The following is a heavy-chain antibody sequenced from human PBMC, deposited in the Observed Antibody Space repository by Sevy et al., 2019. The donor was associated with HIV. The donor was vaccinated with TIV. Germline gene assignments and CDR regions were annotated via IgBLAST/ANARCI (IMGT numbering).Heavy chain of an antibody. CDR1: GFTFSDHY. V-gene: IGHV3-72*01. CDR2: TRNKADSYTT. CDR3: ATHAGIAAAGRVFDY. D-gene: IGHD6-13*01. Sequence: GGSLRLSCAASGFTFSDHYMEWVRQAPGKGLEWVGRTRNKADSYTTEYAASVKGRFTISRVDSKNSLYLQMNSLKTEDTAVYYCATHAGIAAAGRVFDYWGQGSLVTVSS. J-gene: IGHJ4*02.